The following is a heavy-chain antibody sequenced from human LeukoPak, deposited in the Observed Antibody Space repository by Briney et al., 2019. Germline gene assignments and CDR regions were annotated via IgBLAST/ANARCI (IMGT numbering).Heavy chain of an antibody. J-gene: IGHJ4*02. D-gene: IGHD2-8*01. CDR2: IYTSGNT. CDR3: AREPNCTNGVCSAY. Sequence: KPSETLSLTCTVSGGSISSYYWSWIRQPAGKGLEWIGRIYTSGNTNYNPSLKSRVTMSVDTSKNQFSLKLSSVTAADTAVYYCAREPNCTNGVCSAYWGQGTLVTVSS. V-gene: IGHV4-4*07. CDR1: GGSISSYY.